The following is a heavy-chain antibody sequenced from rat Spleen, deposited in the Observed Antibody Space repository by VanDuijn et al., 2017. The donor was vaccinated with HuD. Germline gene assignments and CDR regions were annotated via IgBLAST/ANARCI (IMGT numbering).Heavy chain of an antibody. V-gene: IGHV5-46*01. CDR3: TTYSDYATSPFAY. D-gene: IGHD1-6*01. CDR2: ISPSGTST. J-gene: IGHJ3*01. CDR1: GFTFSSSP. Sequence: EVQLVESGGGLVQPGRSLSCAASGFTFSSSPMAWVRQAPTKGLEWVASISPSGTSTYYPDSVKGRFTISRDNARSTQYLQMGSLRSDDTATYYCTTYSDYATSPFAYWGRGTLVTVSS.